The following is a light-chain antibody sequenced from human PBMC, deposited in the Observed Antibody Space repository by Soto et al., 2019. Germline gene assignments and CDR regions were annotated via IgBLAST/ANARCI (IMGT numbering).Light chain of an antibody. CDR1: QSVSSSY. J-gene: IGKJ1*01. V-gene: IGKV3-20*01. Sequence: IVLKQSPGTLSLSQGERATLSCRASQSVSSSYLAWYQQKPGQAPRLLIYGASSRATGIPDRFSGSGSGTDFILTISRLEPEDFAVYYCQEYDRSRWTFGQGTKVDIK. CDR2: GAS. CDR3: QEYDRSRWT.